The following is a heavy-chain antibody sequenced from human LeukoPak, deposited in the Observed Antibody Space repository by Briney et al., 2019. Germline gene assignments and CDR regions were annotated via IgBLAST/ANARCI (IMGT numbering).Heavy chain of an antibody. V-gene: IGHV3-53*01. CDR3: ARGRMYQLLLFDY. CDR1: GFTVSSNY. CDR2: IYSGGST. Sequence: GGSLRLSCAASGFTVSSNYMSWVRQAPGKGLEWVSVIYSGGSTYYADSVKGRFTISRDISKNTLYLQMNSLRAEDTAVYFCARGRMYQLLLFDYWGQGTLVTVSS. D-gene: IGHD2-2*01. J-gene: IGHJ4*02.